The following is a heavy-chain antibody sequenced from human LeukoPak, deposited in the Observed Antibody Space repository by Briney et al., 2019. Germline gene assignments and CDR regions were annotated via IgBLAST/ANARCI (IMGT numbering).Heavy chain of an antibody. D-gene: IGHD3-10*01. V-gene: IGHV3-23*01. CDR2: ITGSGDST. J-gene: IGHJ6*03. Sequence: GGSLRLSCAASGFTFSSYWMHWVRQAPGKGLEWVSAITGSGDSTYYAASVKGRFTISRDNSKNTLYLQMSSLRAEDTAVYYCAKKGASGYYYYYMDVWGKGTTVTVSS. CDR3: AKKGASGYYYYYMDV. CDR1: GFTFSSYW.